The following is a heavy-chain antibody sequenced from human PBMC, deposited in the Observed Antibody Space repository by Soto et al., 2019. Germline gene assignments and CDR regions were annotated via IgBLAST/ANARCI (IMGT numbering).Heavy chain of an antibody. Sequence: QVQLQESGSGLVKPSQSLSLTCTVSGVSLNTADTWWSWIRQSPGKGLEFIGYYHSGGSTYYDASVRSPVIISADTSNSRFSLKLTSVTVADTAVYFCVRSRQMESGNDYGLDVWGQGTTVTVSS. CDR3: VRSRQMESGNDYGLDV. J-gene: IGHJ6*02. CDR1: GVSLNTADTW. D-gene: IGHD1-1*01. CDR2: YHSGGST. V-gene: IGHV4-30-4*01.